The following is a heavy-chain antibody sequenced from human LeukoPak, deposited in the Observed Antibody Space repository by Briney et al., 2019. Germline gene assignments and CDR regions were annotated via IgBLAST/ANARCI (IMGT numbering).Heavy chain of an antibody. CDR2: IYYSGST. D-gene: IGHD3-3*01. Sequence: SETLSLTCTVSGGSISSSSYYWGWIRQPPGKGLEWIGSIYYSGSTYYNPSLKSRVTISVDTSKNQFSLKLSSVTAADTAVYYCARGPHPDPHYDFWRWPIGPNGMDVWGQGTTVTVSS. V-gene: IGHV4-39*07. CDR1: GGSISSSSYY. J-gene: IGHJ6*02. CDR3: ARGPHPDPHYDFWRWPIGPNGMDV.